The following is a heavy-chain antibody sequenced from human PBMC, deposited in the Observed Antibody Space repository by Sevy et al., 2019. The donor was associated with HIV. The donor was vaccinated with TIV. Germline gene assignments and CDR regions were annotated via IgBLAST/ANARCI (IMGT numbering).Heavy chain of an antibody. CDR2: IIPIFGTA. Sequence: ASVKVSCKASGGTFSSYAISWVRQAPGQGLEWMGGIIPIFGTANYAQKFQGRVTITADESTSTAYMELSSLRSEDTDVYYCARARITMVQGVIIPDYYYGMDVWGQGTTVTVSS. CDR3: ARARITMVQGVIIPDYYYGMDV. D-gene: IGHD3-10*01. V-gene: IGHV1-69*13. J-gene: IGHJ6*02. CDR1: GGTFSSYA.